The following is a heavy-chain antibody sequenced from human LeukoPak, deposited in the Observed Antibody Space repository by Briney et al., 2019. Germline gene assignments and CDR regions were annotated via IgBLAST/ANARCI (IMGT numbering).Heavy chain of an antibody. Sequence: ASVKVSCKASGYTFTDYYLHWVRQAPGQGLEWMGWINSNSGGTNYAQKFQGRVTMTRDTSITTAYMEVSSLRSDDTAVYYCARGLGSISFLDYYYYMDVWGKGTTVTVSS. J-gene: IGHJ6*03. D-gene: IGHD2-2*01. CDR3: ARGLGSISFLDYYYYMDV. CDR2: INSNSGGT. CDR1: GYTFTDYY. V-gene: IGHV1-2*02.